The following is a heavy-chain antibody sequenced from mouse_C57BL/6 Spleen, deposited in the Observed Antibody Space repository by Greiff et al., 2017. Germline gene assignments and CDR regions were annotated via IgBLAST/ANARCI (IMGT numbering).Heavy chain of an antibody. D-gene: IGHD2-5*01. CDR2: IDPETGGT. V-gene: IGHV1-15*01. J-gene: IGHJ4*01. Sequence: QVQLKESGAELVRPGASVTLSCKASGYTFTDYEMHWVKQTPVHGLEWIGAIDPETGGTASNQKFKGKAILTADKSSSTAYMELRSLTCGDTAVDYCTRWGYSNDAKDYWGQGTSVTVSS. CDR3: TRWGYSNDAKDY. CDR1: GYTFTDYE.